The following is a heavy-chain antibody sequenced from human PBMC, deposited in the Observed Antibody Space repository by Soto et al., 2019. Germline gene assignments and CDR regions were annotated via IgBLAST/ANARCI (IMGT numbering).Heavy chain of an antibody. V-gene: IGHV4-31*03. CDR3: ARVAKLGTVTKEDYYYYYGMDV. D-gene: IGHD4-17*01. Sequence: TLSLTCTVSGGSISSGGYYWSWIRQHPGKGLEWIGYIYYSGSTYYNPSLKSRVTISVDTSKNQFSLKLSSVTAADTAVYYCARVAKLGTVTKEDYYYYYGMDVWGQGTTVTVSS. CDR2: IYYSGST. CDR1: GGSISSGGYY. J-gene: IGHJ6*02.